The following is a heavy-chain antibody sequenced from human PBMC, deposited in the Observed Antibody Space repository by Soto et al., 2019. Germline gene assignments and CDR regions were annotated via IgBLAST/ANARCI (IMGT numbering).Heavy chain of an antibody. V-gene: IGHV1-3*01. Sequence: ASVKVSCKASGYTFSTHAMHWVRQAPGQSLEWMGWINGGTGQTKHPRRFQDRVSITRDTSASTAYMELSSLRSEDTAVYYCARGKGMEENYYYYGLDIWGQGTTVTVSS. CDR1: GYTFSTHA. CDR3: ARGKGMEENYYYYGLDI. J-gene: IGHJ6*02. CDR2: INGGTGQT. D-gene: IGHD1-1*01.